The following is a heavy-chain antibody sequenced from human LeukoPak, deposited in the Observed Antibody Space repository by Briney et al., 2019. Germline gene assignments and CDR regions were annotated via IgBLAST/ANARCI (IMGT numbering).Heavy chain of an antibody. CDR3: AREPIAVTGRVFDY. CDR1: GGSMTAGDYY. Sequence: PSETLSLTCNVSGGSMTAGDYYWGWVRQPPGTGLQWIATSYQGASLKSRVTISLDTSKNQFSLRLTSVTAADTAVYYCAREPIAVTGRVFDYWGQGTLVTVSS. D-gene: IGHD6-19*01. J-gene: IGHJ4*02. CDR2: S. V-gene: IGHV4-39*07.